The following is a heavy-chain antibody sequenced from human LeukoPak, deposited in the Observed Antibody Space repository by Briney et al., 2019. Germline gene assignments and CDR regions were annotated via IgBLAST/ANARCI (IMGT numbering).Heavy chain of an antibody. CDR2: ISSSSSYI. CDR3: AKDSGAFDI. V-gene: IGHV3-21*04. J-gene: IGHJ3*02. CDR1: GFTLSSNS. Sequence: GGSLRLSWAASGFTLSSNSMNWVRQAQGKGREWVSSISSSSSYIYYADSVKGRFTISRDNSKNTLYLQMNSLRAEDTAVYYCAKDSGAFDIWGQGTMVTVSS.